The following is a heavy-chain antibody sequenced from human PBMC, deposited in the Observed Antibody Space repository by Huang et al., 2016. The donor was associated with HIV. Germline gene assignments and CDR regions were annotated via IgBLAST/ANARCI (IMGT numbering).Heavy chain of an antibody. V-gene: IGHV1-69*01. CDR3: ATVDYYDTSGPQRGYFDN. CDR1: GGSFRNFA. J-gene: IGHJ4*02. CDR2: VSPTLGTA. D-gene: IGHD3-22*01. Sequence: QVQLVQSGAEVKKPGSSVKVSCKASGGSFRNFAIGWGRQAPGQGLAWMGGVSPTLGTANYAQKCEGRVTIIADESTSTAYMELSSLRSEDTAVYYCATVDYYDTSGPQRGYFDNWGQGTLVTVSS.